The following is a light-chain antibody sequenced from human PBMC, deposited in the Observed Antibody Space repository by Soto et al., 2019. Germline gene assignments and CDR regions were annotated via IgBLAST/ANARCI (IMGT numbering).Light chain of an antibody. CDR3: QQYGSSPPLYT. CDR2: GAS. V-gene: IGKV3-20*01. Sequence: EIVLTQSPGTLSLSPGERATLSCRASHSVSSSYLAWYQQKPGQAPRLLVYGASSRATGIPDRFSGSGSGTDFTLNISRLEPEDVAVYYCQQYGSSPPLYTFGQGTKLEIK. CDR1: HSVSSSY. J-gene: IGKJ2*01.